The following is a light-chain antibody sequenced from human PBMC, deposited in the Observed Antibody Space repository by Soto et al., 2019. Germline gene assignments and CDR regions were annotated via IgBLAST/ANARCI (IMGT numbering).Light chain of an antibody. V-gene: IGKV2-28*01. CDR3: MQALQTPYT. CDR2: LGS. J-gene: IGKJ2*01. CDR1: QSLLHRNGNNY. Sequence: DIVMTQSPLSLPVTPGEPASISCRSSQSLLHRNGNNYFDWYLQKPGQSPQLLLYLGSTRASGVPDRFSGSGSGTDFTLKISRVEAEDVGVYYCMQALQTPYTCGQGTKLEI.